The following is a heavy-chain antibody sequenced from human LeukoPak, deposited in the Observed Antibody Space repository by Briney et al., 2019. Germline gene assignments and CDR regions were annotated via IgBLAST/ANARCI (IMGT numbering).Heavy chain of an antibody. D-gene: IGHD3-10*01. CDR3: ARYVVYGSGKYYFDY. CDR2: INYSGST. J-gene: IGHJ4*02. Sequence: PSETLSLTCTVSGGSVSSTTYYLSWIRQPPGKGLEWIASINYSGSTYYNPSLKSRVTTSVDTSENQFSLKLSSVTAADTAVYYCARYVVYGSGKYYFDYWGQGTLVTVSS. CDR1: GGSVSSTTYY. V-gene: IGHV4-39*01.